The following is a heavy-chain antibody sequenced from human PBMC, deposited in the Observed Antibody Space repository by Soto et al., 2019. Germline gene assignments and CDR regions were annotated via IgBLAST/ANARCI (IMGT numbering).Heavy chain of an antibody. Sequence: EAAVKVSCKASGYTFTSYGINWVRHAPGRGLEWMGWINPGNGNTKYSQQFQGRVIIDRDTSASTAYMELSSLRPEDTAVYYCARGGYFDSSNYLAYWGLGTLVTVSS. D-gene: IGHD3-22*01. CDR2: INPGNGNT. CDR1: GYTFTSYG. J-gene: IGHJ4*02. CDR3: ARGGYFDSSNYLAY. V-gene: IGHV1-3*01.